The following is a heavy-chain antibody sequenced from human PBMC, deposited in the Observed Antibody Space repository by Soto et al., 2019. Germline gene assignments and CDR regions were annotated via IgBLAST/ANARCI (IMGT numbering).Heavy chain of an antibody. CDR3: ANHQYYYDSSGYYHFEY. Sequence: GQSRRLASAASGFTVRSYAMSWVRQAQGKGLEWVSAISGSGGSTYYADSVKGRFTISRDNSKNTLYLQMNSLRAEDTAVYYCANHQYYYDSSGYYHFEYWGQGTLVTVSS. V-gene: IGHV3-23*01. J-gene: IGHJ4*02. CDR2: ISGSGGST. CDR1: GFTVRSYA. D-gene: IGHD3-22*01.